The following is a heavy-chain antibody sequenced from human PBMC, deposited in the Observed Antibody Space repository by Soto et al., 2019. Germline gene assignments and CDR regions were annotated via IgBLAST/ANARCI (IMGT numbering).Heavy chain of an antibody. J-gene: IGHJ6*02. CDR2: ISSTTTTI. D-gene: IGHD2-8*01. CDR3: TTDPLRVSLSQTYGMDV. Sequence: GGSLRLSCAASGFAISSFSMNWVRQAPGKGLEWISYISSTTTTIYYADSVKGRFTISRDSAENSLYLQMNSLRDEDTAVYYCTTDPLRVSLSQTYGMDVWGQGTTVTVSS. V-gene: IGHV3-48*02. CDR1: GFAISSFS.